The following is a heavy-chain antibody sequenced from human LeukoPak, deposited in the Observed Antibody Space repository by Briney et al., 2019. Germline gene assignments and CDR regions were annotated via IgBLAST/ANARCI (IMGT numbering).Heavy chain of an antibody. Sequence: SETLSLTCAVYGGSFSGYYWSWIRQPPGKGLEWIGEINHSGSTSYNPSLKSRVTISVDTSKNQFSLKLSSVTAADTAVYYCARWRRRAAGAFDIWGQGTMVTVSS. V-gene: IGHV4-34*01. D-gene: IGHD6-13*01. CDR2: INHSGST. CDR1: GGSFSGYY. J-gene: IGHJ3*02. CDR3: ARWRRRAAGAFDI.